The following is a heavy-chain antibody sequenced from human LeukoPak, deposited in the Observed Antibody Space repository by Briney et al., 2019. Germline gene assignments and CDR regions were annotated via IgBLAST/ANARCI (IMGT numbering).Heavy chain of an antibody. Sequence: GGSLRLSCAASGFTFSSNDIHWVRQAPGKGLEWVVVISYDGGNKYYADSVKGRFAISRDNSKNTLYLQMNSLRAEDTAVYYCAKGTHYYDSSGCWGAFDIWGQGTMVTVSS. CDR2: ISYDGGNK. V-gene: IGHV3-30*18. CDR1: GFTFSSND. D-gene: IGHD3-22*01. J-gene: IGHJ3*02. CDR3: AKGTHYYDSSGCWGAFDI.